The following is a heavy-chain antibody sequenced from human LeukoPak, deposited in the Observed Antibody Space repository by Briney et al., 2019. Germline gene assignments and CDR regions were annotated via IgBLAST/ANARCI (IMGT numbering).Heavy chain of an antibody. D-gene: IGHD3-22*01. Sequence: HTGGSLRLSCAASGFNFDDYAMHWVRQAPGKGLEWVSGISWNSGSIGYADSVKGRFTISRDNAKNSLYLQMNSLRAEDTALYYCAKASGYYYDSSGYFGDAFDIWGQGTMVTVSS. CDR2: ISWNSGSI. CDR1: GFNFDDYA. CDR3: AKASGYYYDSSGYFGDAFDI. J-gene: IGHJ3*02. V-gene: IGHV3-9*01.